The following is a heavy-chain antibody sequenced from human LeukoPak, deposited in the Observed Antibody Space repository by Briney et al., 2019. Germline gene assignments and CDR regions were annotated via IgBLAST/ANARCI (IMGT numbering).Heavy chain of an antibody. V-gene: IGHV4-39*07. J-gene: IGHJ4*02. CDR3: ARENPSGYYNRPIDY. D-gene: IGHD3-22*01. CDR2: IYYSGST. CDR1: GGSISSSSYY. Sequence: SETLSLTCTVSGGSISSSSYYWGWIRQPPGKGLEWIGSIYYSGSTYYNPSLKSRVTISVDTSKNQFSLKLSSVTAADTAIYYCARENPSGYYNRPIDYWGQGTLVTVSS.